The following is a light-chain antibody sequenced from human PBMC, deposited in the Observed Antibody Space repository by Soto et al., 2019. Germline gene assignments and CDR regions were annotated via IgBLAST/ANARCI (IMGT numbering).Light chain of an antibody. CDR3: SSYTTNSSYV. CDR2: TVS. J-gene: IGLJ1*01. Sequence: QSALTQPASVSGSPGQSITISCTGTSSDVGSYIFVSWHQQHPSKAPKLIIYTVSSRPSGVSYRFSGSKSGNTASLTISGLQAEDEADYYCSSYTTNSSYVFGTGTKVTVL. V-gene: IGLV2-14*03. CDR1: SSDVGSYIF.